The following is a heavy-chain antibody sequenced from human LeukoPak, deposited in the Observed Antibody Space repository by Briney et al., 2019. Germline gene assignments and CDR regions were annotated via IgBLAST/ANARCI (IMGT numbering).Heavy chain of an antibody. CDR1: GFTFSSYE. CDR3: AKDYYDSSGHTDYYFDY. Sequence: PGGSLRLSCAASGFTFSSYEMNWVRQAPGKGLEWVSYISSSGSTIYYADSVKGRFTISRDNAKNTLYLQMNSLRAEDTAVYYCAKDYYDSSGHTDYYFDYWGQGTLVTVSS. J-gene: IGHJ4*02. CDR2: ISSSGSTI. V-gene: IGHV3-48*03. D-gene: IGHD3-22*01.